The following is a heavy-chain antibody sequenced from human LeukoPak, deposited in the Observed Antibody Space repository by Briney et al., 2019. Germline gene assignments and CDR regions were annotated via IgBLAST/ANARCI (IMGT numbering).Heavy chain of an antibody. Sequence: PGGSLRLSCAASGFTVSSNYMSWVRQAPGKGLEWVSAISGSGGSTYYADSVKGRFTISRDNSKNTLYLQMNSLRAEDTAVYYCAKGGSSYYDTNDYWGQGTLVTVSS. V-gene: IGHV3-23*01. J-gene: IGHJ4*02. CDR1: GFTVSSNY. D-gene: IGHD3-22*01. CDR2: ISGSGGST. CDR3: AKGGSSYYDTNDY.